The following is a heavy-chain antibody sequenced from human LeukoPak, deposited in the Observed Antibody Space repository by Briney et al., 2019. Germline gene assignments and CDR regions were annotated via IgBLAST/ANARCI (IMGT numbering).Heavy chain of an antibody. CDR1: GGSISSYY. V-gene: IGHV4-59*01. Sequence: PSATLSLTCTVSGGSISSYYWSWIRQPPGKGLEWIGYIYYSGSTNDNPSLKSRVTISVDTSKNQFSLKLSSVTAADTAVYYCARGAYYDFWSGYYRKYYGMDVWGQGTTVIVSS. CDR2: IYYSGST. D-gene: IGHD3-3*01. J-gene: IGHJ6*02. CDR3: ARGAYYDFWSGYYRKYYGMDV.